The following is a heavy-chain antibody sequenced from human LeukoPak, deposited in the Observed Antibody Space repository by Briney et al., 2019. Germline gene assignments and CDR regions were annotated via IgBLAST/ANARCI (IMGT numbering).Heavy chain of an antibody. V-gene: IGHV3-30*03. Sequence: GGSLRLSCAASGFTFSSYGMHWVRQAPGKGLEWVAVISYDGSNKYYADSVKGRFTISRDNSKNTLYLQMNSLRAEDTAVYYCARQSGYNTPDYWGQGTLVTVSS. CDR3: ARQSGYNTPDY. J-gene: IGHJ4*02. CDR2: ISYDGSNK. D-gene: IGHD5-24*01. CDR1: GFTFSSYG.